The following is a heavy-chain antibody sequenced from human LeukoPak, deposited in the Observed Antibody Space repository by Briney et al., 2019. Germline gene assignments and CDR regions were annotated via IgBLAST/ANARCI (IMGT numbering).Heavy chain of an antibody. CDR2: IYYSGST. CDR1: GGSISSYY. J-gene: IGHJ4*02. CDR3: ARDRVRSGFDY. D-gene: IGHD2-2*01. V-gene: IGHV4-59*01. Sequence: SETLSLTCTVSGGSISSYYWSWIRQPPGKGLEWIGYIYYSGSTNYNPSLKSRVTISVDTSKNQFSLKLSSVTAADTAVYYCARDRVRSGFDYWGQGTLVTVSS.